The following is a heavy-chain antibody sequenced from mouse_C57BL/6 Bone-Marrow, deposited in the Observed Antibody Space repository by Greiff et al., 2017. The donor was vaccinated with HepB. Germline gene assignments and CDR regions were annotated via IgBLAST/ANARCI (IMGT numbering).Heavy chain of an antibody. Sequence: EVQLQESGPELVKPGASVKISCKASGYSFTDYYMNWVKQSPGKSLEWIGVINPNYGTTSYNQKFKGKATLTADQSSSTAYMQLNSLTSEDTAVDYCARYYYYDGPEPWFAYWGKGTLVTVSA. CDR1: GYSFTDYY. CDR3: ARYYYYDGPEPWFAY. CDR2: INPNYGTT. J-gene: IGHJ3*01. V-gene: IGHV1-39*01. D-gene: IGHD2-4*01.